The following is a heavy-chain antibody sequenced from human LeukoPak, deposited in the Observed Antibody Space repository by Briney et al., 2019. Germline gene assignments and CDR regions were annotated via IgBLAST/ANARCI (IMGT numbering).Heavy chain of an antibody. J-gene: IGHJ4*02. V-gene: IGHV4-59*08. D-gene: IGHD5-18*01. CDR3: ARHVGGYSNGYFMLGY. CDR2: IYYSGST. Sequence: PSETLSLTCTVSGGSISSYYWSWIRQPPGKGLGWIGYIYYSGSTNYNPSLKSRVTISVDTSKNQFSLKLSSVSAADTAVYYCARHVGGYSNGYFMLGYWGQGTLVTVSS. CDR1: GGSISSYY.